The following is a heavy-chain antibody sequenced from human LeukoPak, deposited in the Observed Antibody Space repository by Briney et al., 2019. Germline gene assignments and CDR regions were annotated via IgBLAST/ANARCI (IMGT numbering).Heavy chain of an antibody. J-gene: IGHJ3*02. V-gene: IGHV4-4*07. CDR2: IHTNGST. CDR3: GRGVELFGDDPLDVLDS. Sequence: TSETLSLTCTVSGGSISSYYWSWIRQPAGKGLEWIGRIHTNGSTNYNPSLKSRGTMSVDMSKKHFSLQLTSCTTAEKAVYFCGRGVELFGDDPLDVLDSWGQGTMVTVSS. CDR1: GGSISSYY. D-gene: IGHD3-10*01.